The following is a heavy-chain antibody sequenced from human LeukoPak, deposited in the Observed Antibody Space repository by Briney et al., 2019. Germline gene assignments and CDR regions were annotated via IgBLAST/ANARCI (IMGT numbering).Heavy chain of an antibody. Sequence: PGGSLRLSCAASGFTLSTYDMHWVRQATAKGLEWVSAINTAGDTYYPGSVKGRFTISRENDENSLYLQMNSLRAGDTAVYYCARVDSQLSAFDIWGQGTMVTVSS. V-gene: IGHV3-13*01. CDR1: GFTLSTYD. CDR3: ARVDSQLSAFDI. CDR2: INTAGDT. D-gene: IGHD2-21*01. J-gene: IGHJ3*02.